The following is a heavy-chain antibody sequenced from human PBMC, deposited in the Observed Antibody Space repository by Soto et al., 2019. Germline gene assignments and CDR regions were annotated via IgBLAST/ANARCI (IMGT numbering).Heavy chain of an antibody. CDR3: ARDKDIVLVPAAAKYTWFDP. CDR1: GGTFSSYA. V-gene: IGHV1-69*13. D-gene: IGHD2-2*01. J-gene: IGHJ5*02. Sequence: SVKVSCKASGGTFSSYAISWVRQAPGQGLEWMGGIIPTFGTANYAQKFQGRVTITADESTSTAYMELSSLRSEDTAVYYCARDKDIVLVPAAAKYTWFDPWGQGTLVTVSS. CDR2: IIPTFGTA.